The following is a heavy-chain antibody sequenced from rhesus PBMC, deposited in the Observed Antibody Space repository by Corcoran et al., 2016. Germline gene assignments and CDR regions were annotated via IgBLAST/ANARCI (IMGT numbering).Heavy chain of an antibody. CDR2: ITYKWST. CDR1: GGSISSGYYY. V-gene: IGHV4-122*02. D-gene: IGHD4-29*01. CDR3: ARGRGSSYVDY. Sequence: QVQLQESGPGLVKPSETLSLTCAVSGGSISSGYYYWSWIRQPPGKGLEWIGYITYKWSTHYNPSLKSRVTISRDTSKNQFSLKLSSVTAADTAVYYCARGRGSSYVDYWGQGVLVTVSS. J-gene: IGHJ4*01.